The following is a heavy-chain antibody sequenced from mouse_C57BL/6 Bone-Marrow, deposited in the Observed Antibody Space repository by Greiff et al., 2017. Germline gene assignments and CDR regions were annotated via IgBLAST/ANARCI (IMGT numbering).Heavy chain of an antibody. Sequence: VQLQQPGAELVKPGASVKLSCKASGYTFTSYWMHWVKQRPGRGLEWIGRIDPNSGGTTYNEKFKSKATLTVDKPSSTAYMQLSSLTSEDAAVYYCAREGFITTGFDYWGQGTTLTVSS. D-gene: IGHD1-1*01. V-gene: IGHV1-72*01. CDR3: AREGFITTGFDY. J-gene: IGHJ2*01. CDR1: GYTFTSYW. CDR2: IDPNSGGT.